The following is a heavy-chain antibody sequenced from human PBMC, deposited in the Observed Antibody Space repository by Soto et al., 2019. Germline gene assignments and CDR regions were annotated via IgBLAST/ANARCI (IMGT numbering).Heavy chain of an antibody. CDR1: GYTFTSYD. V-gene: IGHV1-8*01. Sequence: GASVKVSCKASGYTFTSYDINWVRQATGQGLERMGWMNPNSGNTGYAQKFQGRVTMTRNTSISTAYMELSSLRSEDTAVYYCARGAPSSSREVYYYYYGMDVWGQGTTVTVSS. D-gene: IGHD6-6*01. CDR2: MNPNSGNT. CDR3: ARGAPSSSREVYYYYYGMDV. J-gene: IGHJ6*02.